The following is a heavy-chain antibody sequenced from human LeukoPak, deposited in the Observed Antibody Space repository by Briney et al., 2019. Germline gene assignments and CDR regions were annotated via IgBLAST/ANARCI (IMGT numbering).Heavy chain of an antibody. D-gene: IGHD2-2*01. J-gene: IGHJ4*02. CDR2: INHSGGT. V-gene: IGHV4-34*01. CDR3: ARGPPIDCSSTSCYPAVGLRYFDY. CDR1: GGSFSGSY. Sequence: SETLSLTCAVYGGSFSGSYWSWIRQPPGKGLEWIGEINHSGGTNYNPSLKSRVTISVDTSKNQFSLKLSSVTAADTAVYYCARGPPIDCSSTSCYPAVGLRYFDYWGQGTLVTVSS.